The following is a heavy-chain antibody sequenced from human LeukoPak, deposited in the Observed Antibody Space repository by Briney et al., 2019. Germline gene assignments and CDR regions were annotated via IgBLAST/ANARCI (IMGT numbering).Heavy chain of an antibody. Sequence: SLKVSCKASGGTFSSYAISWVRQAPGQGLEWMGGIIPIFGTANYAQKFQGRVTITTDESTSTAYMELSSLRSEDTAVYYCARGDPYCSGGSCYEPYYYYYMDVWGKGTTVTVSS. CDR1: GGTFSSYA. J-gene: IGHJ6*03. D-gene: IGHD2-15*01. CDR2: IIPIFGTA. CDR3: ARGDPYCSGGSCYEPYYYYYMDV. V-gene: IGHV1-69*05.